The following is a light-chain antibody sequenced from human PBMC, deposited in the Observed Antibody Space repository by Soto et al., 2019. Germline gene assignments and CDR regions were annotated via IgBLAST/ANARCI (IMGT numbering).Light chain of an antibody. CDR2: EVT. J-gene: IGLJ2*01. Sequence: QPVLTQPASVSGSPGQSITISCTGTSNDVGIYNYVSWYQQHPGKAPKLMIYEVTNRPSGVSDRFSGSKSDNTASLTISGLQAEDEADYYCSSYAGSYTLVFGGGTKLTVL. CDR3: SSYAGSYTLV. V-gene: IGLV2-14*01. CDR1: SNDVGIYNY.